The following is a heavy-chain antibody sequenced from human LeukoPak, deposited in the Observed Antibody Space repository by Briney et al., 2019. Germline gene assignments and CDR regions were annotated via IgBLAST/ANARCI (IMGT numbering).Heavy chain of an antibody. D-gene: IGHD3-16*02. Sequence: GASVKVSCKASGYTFTGYYMHWVRQAPGQGLEWMGWINPNSGGTDYAQKFQGRVTMTRDTSISTAYMELSRLRSDDTAVYYCAREFKDDYVWGSYREEEYYFDYWGQGTLVTVSS. J-gene: IGHJ4*02. CDR1: GYTFTGYY. CDR2: INPNSGGT. CDR3: AREFKDDYVWGSYREEEYYFDY. V-gene: IGHV1-2*02.